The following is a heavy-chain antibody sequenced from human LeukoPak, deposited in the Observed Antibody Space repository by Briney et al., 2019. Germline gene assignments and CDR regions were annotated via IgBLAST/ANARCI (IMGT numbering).Heavy chain of an antibody. Sequence: PSETLSLTCIVSGGSISSSSYYWGWIRQPPGKGLEWIGTILHTGNTFYNPSLKSRVTISVDTSKNQFSLKLSSVTAADTAVYYCARFADPAVAGFTEWGQGTLVTVSS. J-gene: IGHJ4*02. CDR2: ILHTGNT. CDR1: GGSISSSSYY. V-gene: IGHV4-39*07. D-gene: IGHD6-19*01. CDR3: ARFADPAVAGFTE.